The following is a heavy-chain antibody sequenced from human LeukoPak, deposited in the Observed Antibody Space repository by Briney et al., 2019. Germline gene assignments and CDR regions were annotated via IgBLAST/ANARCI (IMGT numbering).Heavy chain of an antibody. V-gene: IGHV5-51*01. J-gene: IGHJ4*02. D-gene: IGHD2-2*01. Sequence: GESLKVSCKGSGYSFPIYWIAWVRQMPGKGLEWMGIIYPGDSDTRYSPSFQGQITISADKSISTAYLQWSSLKASDTAMYYCARHDRGRYVLVHWGQGTLVTVSS. CDR2: IYPGDSDT. CDR3: ARHDRGRYVLVH. CDR1: GYSFPIYW.